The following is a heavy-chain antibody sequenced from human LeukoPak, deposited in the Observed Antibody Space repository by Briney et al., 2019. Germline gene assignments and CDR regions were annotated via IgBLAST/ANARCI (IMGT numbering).Heavy chain of an antibody. V-gene: IGHV3-73*01. J-gene: IGHJ3*02. CDR1: GFTFSGSA. Sequence: PGGSLRLSCAASGFTFSGSAMHWVRQAPRKGLEWVGRIRSKANNYATAYAASVKGRFTISRDESKNTAYLQLNSLKIEDTAVYYCLFVVVTTIGGDAFDIWGQGTMVTVSS. CDR2: IRSKANNYAT. CDR3: LFVVVTTIGGDAFDI. D-gene: IGHD2-21*02.